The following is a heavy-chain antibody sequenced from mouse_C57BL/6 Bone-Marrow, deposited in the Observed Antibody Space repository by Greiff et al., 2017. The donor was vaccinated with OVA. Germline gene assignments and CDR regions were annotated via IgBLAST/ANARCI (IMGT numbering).Heavy chain of an antibody. V-gene: IGHV1-80*01. Sequence: VQLLQSGAELVKPGASVKLSCKASGYAFSSYWMNWVKQRTGKGLEWIGQIYPGGGNTNYNGKFKGKATLTADKSSSTAYMQLSSLTSEDSAVYCCAGWDWVPFDYWGQGTTLTVSS. J-gene: IGHJ2*01. D-gene: IGHD4-1*01. CDR3: AGWDWVPFDY. CDR1: GYAFSSYW. CDR2: IYPGGGNT.